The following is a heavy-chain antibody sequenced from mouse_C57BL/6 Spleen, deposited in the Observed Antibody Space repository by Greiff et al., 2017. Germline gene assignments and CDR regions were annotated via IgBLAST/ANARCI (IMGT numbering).Heavy chain of an antibody. J-gene: IGHJ4*01. CDR1: GFSLTSYG. CDR3: ASYDYGEGYYAMAY. CDR2: IWSGGST. Sequence: VKLMESGPGLVQPSQSLSITCTVSGFSLTSYGVHWVRQSPGKGLEWLGVIWSGGSTDYNAAFISRLSISTDNSTSQVFFKMKSLLADDTAIYYCASYDYGEGYYAMAYWGQGTPVTVSA. V-gene: IGHV2-2*01. D-gene: IGHD2-4*01.